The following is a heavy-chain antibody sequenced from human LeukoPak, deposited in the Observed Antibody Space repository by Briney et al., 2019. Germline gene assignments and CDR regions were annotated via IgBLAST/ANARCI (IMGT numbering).Heavy chain of an antibody. J-gene: IGHJ4*02. CDR3: ARDHLITMVRGVSDY. Sequence: ASVKVSCKASGYTFTSSGISWVRQAPGQGLEWMGWISAYNGNTNYAQKLQGRVTMTTDTSTSTAYMELRSLRSDDTAVYYCARDHLITMVRGVSDYWGQGTLVTVSS. V-gene: IGHV1-18*01. D-gene: IGHD3-10*01. CDR2: ISAYNGNT. CDR1: GYTFTSSG.